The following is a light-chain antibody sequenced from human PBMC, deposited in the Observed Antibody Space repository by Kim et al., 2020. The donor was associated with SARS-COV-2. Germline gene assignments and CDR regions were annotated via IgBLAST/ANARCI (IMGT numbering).Light chain of an antibody. CDR1: QDINKN. CDR3: QQDSNLPLT. V-gene: IGKV1-33*01. J-gene: IGKJ4*01. CDR2: DAS. Sequence: ASVGDRVTITCQASQDINKNLNWYQQKPGTGPRVLIYDASYLERGVPSRFSGSGSGSEYSLTINSLQPEDIATYYCQQDSNLPLTFGGGTKVDIK.